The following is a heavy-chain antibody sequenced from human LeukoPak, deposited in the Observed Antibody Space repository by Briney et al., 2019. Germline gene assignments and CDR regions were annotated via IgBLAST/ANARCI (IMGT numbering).Heavy chain of an antibody. Sequence: PGGSPRLSCSASWFTVISNYMNWCRQAPRKGLEWGFVIFRGGSTYNEYAVKGRFSISSDTSKNTVYLQMNSVRAEDTAVYYCARGGARQQLFENYFDYWGQGTLVTVSS. CDR1: WFTVISNY. V-gene: IGHV3-53*01. J-gene: IGHJ4*02. D-gene: IGHD6-13*01. CDR2: IFRGGST. CDR3: ARGGARQQLFENYFDY.